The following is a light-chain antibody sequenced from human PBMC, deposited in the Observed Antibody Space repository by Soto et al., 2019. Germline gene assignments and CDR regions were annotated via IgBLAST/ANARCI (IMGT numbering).Light chain of an antibody. CDR3: MQTLQTPT. J-gene: IGKJ1*01. CDR1: QNLMHSNGYNY. V-gene: IGKV2-28*01. Sequence: DIVMTQSPLSLPVTPGEPASISCRSSQNLMHSNGYNYLDWYLQKPGQSPQLLIHLGSNRASGVPERFSGRGSGTDFTLKISRVEAEDVGVYYCMQTLQTPTFGQGTKVEIK. CDR2: LGS.